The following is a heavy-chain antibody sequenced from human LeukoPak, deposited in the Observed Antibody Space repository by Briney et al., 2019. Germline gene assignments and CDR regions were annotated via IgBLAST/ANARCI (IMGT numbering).Heavy chain of an antibody. CDR1: GFTFRSYF. J-gene: IGHJ4*02. CDR3: AKLGRYQKPLDDY. D-gene: IGHD2-2*01. Sequence: GGYLRLYCAASGFTFRSYFMTWVRQAQGKGLEWVSDLSDDVGSPYYADLVKGRFTASRDNSKNTHFLQMHSLRGDDTAIYYCAKLGRYQKPLDDYWSQGTPVTVSS. CDR2: LSDDVGSP. V-gene: IGHV3-23*01.